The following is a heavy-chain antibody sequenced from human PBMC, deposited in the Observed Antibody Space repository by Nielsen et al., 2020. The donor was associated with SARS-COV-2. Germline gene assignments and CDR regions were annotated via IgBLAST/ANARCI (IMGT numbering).Heavy chain of an antibody. CDR3: ARGENYDYVWGSYRNYFDY. CDR2: INPSGGST. CDR1: GYTFTSYY. V-gene: IGHV1-46*01. D-gene: IGHD3-16*02. Sequence: ASVKVSCKASGYTFTSYYMHWVRQAPGQGLEWMGIINPSGGSTSYAQKFQGRVTMTRGTSTSTVYMELSSLRSEDTAVYYCARGENYDYVWGSYRNYFDYWGQGTLVTVSS. J-gene: IGHJ4*02.